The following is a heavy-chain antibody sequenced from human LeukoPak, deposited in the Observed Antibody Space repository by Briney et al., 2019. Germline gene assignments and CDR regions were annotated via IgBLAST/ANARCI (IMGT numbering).Heavy chain of an antibody. J-gene: IGHJ4*02. CDR3: ARLPGYCTGGSCYFDY. CDR2: IYPGDSDT. CDR1: GYSFTNYW. D-gene: IGHD2-15*01. V-gene: IGHV5-51*01. Sequence: GESLKISWKGSGYSFTNYWIGWVRQMPGKGLEWMGIIYPGDSDTRYSPSFQGQVTFSADKSISTTYLQWSSMKASDTAMYYCARLPGYCTGGSCYFDYWGQGTLVTVSS.